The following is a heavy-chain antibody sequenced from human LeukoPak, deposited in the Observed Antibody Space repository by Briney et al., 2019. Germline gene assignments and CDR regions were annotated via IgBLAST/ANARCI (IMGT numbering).Heavy chain of an antibody. Sequence: GGSLRLSCAASGFSFSSYGMSWVRQAPGKGLEWISAITGSGGTTYYADSVEGRFTISRDNSKNTLYLHMNSLRAEDTAIYYCVRDNYSYRLDVWGQGTLVTVSS. J-gene: IGHJ4*02. CDR1: GFSFSSYG. CDR2: ITGSGGTT. D-gene: IGHD2-21*01. V-gene: IGHV3-23*01. CDR3: VRDNYSYRLDV.